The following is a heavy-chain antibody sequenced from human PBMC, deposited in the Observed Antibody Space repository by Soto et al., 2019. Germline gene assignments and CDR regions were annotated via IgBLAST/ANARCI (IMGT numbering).Heavy chain of an antibody. Sequence: GGSLRLSCAASGFTFITYGMHWVRQAPGKGLEWVAVIWYDGSNEYYADSVKGRFTISRDNSKNTLYLQMNSLRADDTAVYYCARKPRANLVDYWGQGTLVTVSS. V-gene: IGHV3-33*01. CDR3: ARKPRANLVDY. D-gene: IGHD2-8*02. CDR1: GFTFITYG. J-gene: IGHJ4*02. CDR2: IWYDGSNE.